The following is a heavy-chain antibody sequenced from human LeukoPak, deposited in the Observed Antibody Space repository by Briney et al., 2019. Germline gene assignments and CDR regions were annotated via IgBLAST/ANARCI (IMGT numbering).Heavy chain of an antibody. J-gene: IGHJ3*02. CDR3: ARYDSTSLRDAFDI. CDR1: GASISSSDFY. CDR2: IYYSGTS. V-gene: IGHV4-39*07. D-gene: IGHD6-13*01. Sequence: PSETLSLTCTVSGASISSSDFYWGWIRQPPGKGLEWIGTIYYSGTSYQKPSLRSRVTISVDTSKNQFSLTLTSVTAADTAVFYCARYDSTSLRDAFDIWGQGTMVTVSA.